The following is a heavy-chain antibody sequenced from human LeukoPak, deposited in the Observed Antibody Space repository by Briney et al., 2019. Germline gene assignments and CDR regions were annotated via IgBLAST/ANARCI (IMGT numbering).Heavy chain of an antibody. V-gene: IGHV3-30*18. CDR3: AKGDSSGYYYDRPYGMDV. CDR1: GFTFSSYG. J-gene: IGHJ6*02. Sequence: PGRSLRLSCAASGFTFSSYGMHWVRQAPGKGLEWVAVISYDGSNKYYADSVKGRFTISRDNSKNTLYLQMNSLRAEDTAVYYCAKGDSSGYYYDRPYGMDVWGQGTTVTVSS. CDR2: ISYDGSNK. D-gene: IGHD3-22*01.